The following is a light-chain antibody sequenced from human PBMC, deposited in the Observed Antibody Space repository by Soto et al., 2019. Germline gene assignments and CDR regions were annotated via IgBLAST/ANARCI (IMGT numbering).Light chain of an antibody. CDR3: QQYYRTPL. V-gene: IGKV4-1*01. J-gene: IGKJ2*01. CDR2: WAS. CDR1: QSVLYSSNNKNY. Sequence: DIVMTQSPDSLAVSLGERATINCKSSQSVLYSSNNKNYLAWYQQKPGQPPKLLIYWASTRESGVPDRFSGSGSGTDFTLTISSLQAEDVAFYYCQQYYRTPLFGQGTKLEIK.